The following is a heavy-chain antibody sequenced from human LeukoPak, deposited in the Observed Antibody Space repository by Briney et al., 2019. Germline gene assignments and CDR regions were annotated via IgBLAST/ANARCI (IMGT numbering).Heavy chain of an antibody. V-gene: IGHV4-34*01. CDR3: ARGYCSSTSCQIDY. CDR2: INHSGST. CDR1: GGSFSGYY. Sequence: SETLSLTCAVYGGSFSGYYWSWIRQPPGKGLEWIGEINHSGSTNYKSSLKSRVTIAVDTSKKQFSLKLSSVTAADTAVYYCARGYCSSTSCQIDYWGQGTLVTVSS. D-gene: IGHD2-2*01. J-gene: IGHJ4*02.